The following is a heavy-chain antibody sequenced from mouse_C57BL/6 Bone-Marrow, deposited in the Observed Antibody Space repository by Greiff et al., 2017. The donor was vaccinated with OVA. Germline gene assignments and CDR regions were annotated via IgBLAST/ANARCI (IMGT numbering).Heavy chain of an antibody. CDR3: ARGGTMVTTTGFAY. Sequence: VQLQQPGAELVMPGASVKLSCKASGYTFTSYWMHWVKQRPGQGLEWIGEIDPSDSYTNYNQKFQGKSTLTEDKSSSTAYMQLSSLTSEDTAVYYCARGGTMVTTTGFAYWGQGTLVTVSA. CDR2: IDPSDSYT. J-gene: IGHJ3*01. D-gene: IGHD2-2*01. V-gene: IGHV1-69*01. CDR1: GYTFTSYW.